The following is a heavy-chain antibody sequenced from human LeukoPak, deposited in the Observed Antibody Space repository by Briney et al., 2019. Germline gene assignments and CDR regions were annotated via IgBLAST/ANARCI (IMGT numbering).Heavy chain of an antibody. D-gene: IGHD3/OR15-3a*01. CDR3: ASGTDTNAFDV. J-gene: IGHJ3*01. Sequence: SETLSLTCSVSGGSISSGSYHWSWIRQSAGKGLEWIGRMFVTGSTIYNPSFQSRVVISADTSDIQFSLKMFSVTAADTAIYYCASGTDTNAFDVWGQGTTVTVAS. CDR2: MFVTGST. CDR1: GGSISSGSYH. V-gene: IGHV4-61*02.